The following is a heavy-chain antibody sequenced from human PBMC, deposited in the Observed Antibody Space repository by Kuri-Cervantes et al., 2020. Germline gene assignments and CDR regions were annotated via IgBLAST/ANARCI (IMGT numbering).Heavy chain of an antibody. CDR2: ISSSGSTL. D-gene: IGHD1-26*01. CDR1: GFIFTDYY. V-gene: IGHV3-11*04. Sequence: GGSLRLSCAASGFIFTDYYMSWIRQAPGKGLEWVSHISSSGSTLYYADSVKGRFTISRDNAKNSLYLQMNSLRAEDTAVHYCARGGEWELLAAFDIWGQGTMVTVSS. J-gene: IGHJ3*02. CDR3: ARGGEWELLAAFDI.